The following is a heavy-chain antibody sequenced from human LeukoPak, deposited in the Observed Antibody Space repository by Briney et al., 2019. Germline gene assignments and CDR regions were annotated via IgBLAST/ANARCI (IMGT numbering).Heavy chain of an antibody. V-gene: IGHV4-39*07. CDR3: ARRKKKWFGELLSPRGSSWFDP. CDR1: GGSISSSNYY. J-gene: IGHJ5*02. Sequence: SETLSLTCTVSGGSISSSNYYWGWIRQPPGKGLEWIGSIYYSGSTYYNPSLKSRVTISVDTSKNQFSLKLSSVTAADTAVYYCARRKKKWFGELLSPRGSSWFDPWGQGTLVTVSS. D-gene: IGHD3-10*01. CDR2: IYYSGST.